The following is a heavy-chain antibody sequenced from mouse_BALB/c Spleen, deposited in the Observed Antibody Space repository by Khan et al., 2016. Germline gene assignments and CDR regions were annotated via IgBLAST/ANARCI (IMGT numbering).Heavy chain of an antibody. CDR3: ARDPFYYYGSSYWYFDV. CDR2: IRYDGSN. V-gene: IGHV3-6*02. CDR1: GYSITSGYY. D-gene: IGHD1-1*01. Sequence: EVQLQESGPGLVKPSQSLSLTCSVTGYSITSGYYWNWIRQFPGNKLEWMGYIRYDGSNNYNPSLKNRISITRDTSKNKFFLKLTSVTTEDTATYYGARDPFYYYGSSYWYFDVWGAGTTVTVSS. J-gene: IGHJ1*01.